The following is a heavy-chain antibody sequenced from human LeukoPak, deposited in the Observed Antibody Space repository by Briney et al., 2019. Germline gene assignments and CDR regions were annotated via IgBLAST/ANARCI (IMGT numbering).Heavy chain of an antibody. V-gene: IGHV1-69*05. J-gene: IGHJ3*02. CDR3: ARDTRRQSSSGYYLMDAFDI. CDR1: GGSFRSYA. Sequence: SVKVSCKASGGSFRSYAISWVRQAPGQGLEWMGRIIPIFGTRNYAQKFQGRVTVITDESTSTAYMELSSLRSEDTAVYYCARDTRRQSSSGYYLMDAFDIWGQGTMVTVSS. D-gene: IGHD3-22*01. CDR2: IIPIFGTR.